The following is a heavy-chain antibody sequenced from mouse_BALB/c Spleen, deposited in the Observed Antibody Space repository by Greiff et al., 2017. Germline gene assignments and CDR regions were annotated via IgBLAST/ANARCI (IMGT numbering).Heavy chain of an antibody. J-gene: IGHJ2*01. CDR1: GFSLTSYG. D-gene: IGHD1-1*01. Sequence: VKLMQSGPGLVQPSQSLSITCTASGFSLTSYGVHWVRQSPGKGLEWLGLIWSGGSTDDNAAFIYRLNIRKDNSKSQVFFKMTSLQANDTAIYYYTRNYDYGCYFDYWGQGTTLTVSS. V-gene: IGHV2-2*02. CDR3: TRNYDYGCYFDY. CDR2: IWSGGST.